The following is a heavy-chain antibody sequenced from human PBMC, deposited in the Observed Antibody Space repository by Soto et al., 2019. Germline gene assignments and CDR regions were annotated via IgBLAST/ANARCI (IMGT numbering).Heavy chain of an antibody. CDR2: IYYSGNT. V-gene: IGHV4-59*06. D-gene: IGHD3-22*01. J-gene: IGHJ4*02. CDR1: GGSISSYY. Sequence: NPSETLSLTCTVSGGSISSYYWSWIRQHPGKGLEWIGYIYYSGNTYYNPSLKSRVTISEDTSKNQFSLKLSSVTAADTAVYYCARATYYYDSSGYSDRVLDYWGQGTPVTVSS. CDR3: ARATYYYDSSGYSDRVLDY.